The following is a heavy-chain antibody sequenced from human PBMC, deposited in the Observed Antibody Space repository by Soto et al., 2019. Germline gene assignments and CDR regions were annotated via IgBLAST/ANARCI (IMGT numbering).Heavy chain of an antibody. CDR1: GGSFNRHT. CDR3: ARDLWSGPTPVVYYGMDV. J-gene: IGHJ6*02. Sequence: QVQLVQSGAEVRKPGSSVRVSCKASGGSFNRHTISWVRQAPGQGLEWMGGIIPIFGTANHAQKFQGRVTIIADESTSTAYMELSSLRSEDTAVYYCARDLWSGPTPVVYYGMDVWGQGTTVTVSS. V-gene: IGHV1-69*01. D-gene: IGHD3-3*01. CDR2: IIPIFGTA.